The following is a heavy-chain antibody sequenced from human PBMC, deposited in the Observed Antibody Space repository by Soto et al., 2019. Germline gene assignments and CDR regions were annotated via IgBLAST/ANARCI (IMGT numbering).Heavy chain of an antibody. CDR3: AKGTANDPRVYDY. D-gene: IGHD1-1*01. CDR2: ISGGGGST. V-gene: IGHV3-23*01. J-gene: IGHJ4*02. CDR1: GSTFSSYA. Sequence: PGGSLRLSCASSGSTFSSYAMSWVRQAPGKGLEWVSAISGGGGSTYYADSVKGRFTISRDNSKNTLYLQMDSLRAEDTAVYYCAKGTANDPRVYDYWGQGTLVTVSS.